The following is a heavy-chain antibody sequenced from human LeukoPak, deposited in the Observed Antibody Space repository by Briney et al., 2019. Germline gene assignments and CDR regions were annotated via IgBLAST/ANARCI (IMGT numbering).Heavy chain of an antibody. CDR1: GGSISSSGYY. D-gene: IGHD5-18*01. V-gene: IGHV4-39*01. CDR2: IYYSGST. CDR3: ARSREYSYDYLPFDY. J-gene: IGHJ4*02. Sequence: SETLSLTCTVSGGSISSSGYYWGWIRQPPGKGLEWIGIIYYSGSTYYNPSLKSRVTISVDTSKNQFSLKLSSVTAADTAVYYCARSREYSYDYLPFDYWGQGTLVTVSS.